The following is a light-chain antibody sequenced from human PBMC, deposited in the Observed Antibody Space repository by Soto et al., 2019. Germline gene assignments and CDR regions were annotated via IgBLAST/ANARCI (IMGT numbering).Light chain of an antibody. V-gene: IGKV1-5*03. Sequence: DIQMTQSPSTLSGSVGDRVTITCRAIQTISSWLAWYQQKPGKAPRLLIYKASTLKSGVPSRFSGSGSGTDFTLTISSLQPEDFATYYCQQANSFPITFGQGTRLEI. CDR3: QQANSFPIT. J-gene: IGKJ5*01. CDR2: KAS. CDR1: QTISSW.